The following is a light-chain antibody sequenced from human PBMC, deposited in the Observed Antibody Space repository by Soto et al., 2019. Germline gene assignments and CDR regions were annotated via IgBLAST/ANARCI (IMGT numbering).Light chain of an antibody. CDR2: DVS. CDR3: SSYTSSSFFF. V-gene: IGLV2-14*01. Sequence: QSALTQPASVSGSPGQSITISCTGTSSDVGGYNYVSWYQQHPGKAPKLMIYDVSNRPSGVSNRFSGSKSGNTASLTISGLQAEDEADYYCSSYTSSSFFFFGPGTKLTVL. CDR1: SSDVGGYNY. J-gene: IGLJ1*01.